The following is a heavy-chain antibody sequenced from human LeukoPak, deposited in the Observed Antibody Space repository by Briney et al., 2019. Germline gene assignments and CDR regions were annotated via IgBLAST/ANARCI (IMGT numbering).Heavy chain of an antibody. CDR3: AKDRYDSSGPYYFDY. V-gene: IGHV3-23*01. CDR1: GVTFTSYA. D-gene: IGHD3-22*01. Sequence: GGSLRLSCAASGVTFTSYAMSWVREAPGKGLGCGSAISGSGGNTYYTNSVKARFTISRDNSTNTLYLQINSLRAEDTAVYYCAKDRYDSSGPYYFDYWGQGTLVTVSS. J-gene: IGHJ4*02. CDR2: ISGSGGNT.